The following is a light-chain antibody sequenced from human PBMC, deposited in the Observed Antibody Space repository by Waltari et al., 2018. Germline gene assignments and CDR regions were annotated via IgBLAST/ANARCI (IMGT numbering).Light chain of an antibody. CDR2: EVS. Sequence: QSALTQPPSASGSPGQSVTISCTGTSSDVGYYNYVSWYQQPPGKAPNLMIFEVSKRVSGVPERCDGAKSANTASLTVSGLQAEDEADYYCSSYAGNNFYVFGTGTTVTVL. V-gene: IGLV2-8*01. CDR3: SSYAGNNFYV. J-gene: IGLJ1*01. CDR1: SSDVGYYNY.